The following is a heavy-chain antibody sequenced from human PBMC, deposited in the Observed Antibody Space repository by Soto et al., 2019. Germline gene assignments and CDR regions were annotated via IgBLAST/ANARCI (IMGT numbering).Heavy chain of an antibody. CDR1: GFTFSSYG. CDR3: ARDRRLVGATDY. CDR2: IGYDGSNK. Sequence: QVQLVESGGGVVQPGRSLRLSCAASGFTFSSYGMHWVRQAPGKGLEWVAVIGYDGSNKYYADSVKGRFTISRDNSKNTLYLQMNSLRAEDTAVYYCARDRRLVGATDYWGQGTLVTVAA. D-gene: IGHD1-26*01. J-gene: IGHJ4*02. V-gene: IGHV3-33*01.